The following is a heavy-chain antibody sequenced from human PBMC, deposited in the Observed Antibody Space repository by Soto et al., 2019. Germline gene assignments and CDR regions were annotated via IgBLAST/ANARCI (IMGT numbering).Heavy chain of an antibody. D-gene: IGHD4-4*01. CDR1: GFTFTSSA. CDR3: AAGDDYSNYDFYYGMDV. J-gene: IGHJ6*02. V-gene: IGHV1-58*01. CDR2: IVVGSGNT. Sequence: SVKVSCKASGFTFTSSAVQWVRQALGQRLEWIGWIVVGSGNTNYAQKFQERVTITRDMSTSTAYMELSSLRSEDTAVYYCAAGDDYSNYDFYYGMDVWGQGTTVTV.